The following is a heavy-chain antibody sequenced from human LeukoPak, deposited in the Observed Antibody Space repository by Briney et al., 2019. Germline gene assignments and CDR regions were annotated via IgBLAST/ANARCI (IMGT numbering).Heavy chain of an antibody. V-gene: IGHV4-39*07. J-gene: IGHJ3*02. CDR1: GGSISSSSYY. CDR3: ARVWEVTPGVDAFDI. CDR2: IYYSGST. Sequence: SETLSLTCTVSGGSISSSSYYWGWIRQPPGKGLEWIGSIYYSGSTYYNPSLKSRVTISVDTSKNQFSLKLSSVTAADTAVYYCARVWEVTPGVDAFDIWGQGTMVTVSS. D-gene: IGHD4-23*01.